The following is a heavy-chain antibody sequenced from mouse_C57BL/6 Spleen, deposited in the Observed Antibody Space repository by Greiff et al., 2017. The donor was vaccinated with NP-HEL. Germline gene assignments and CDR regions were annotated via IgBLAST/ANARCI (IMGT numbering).Heavy chain of an antibody. Sequence: QVQLQQPGAELVRPGSSVKLSCKASGYTFTSYWMHWVKQRPIQGLEWIGNIDPSDSETHYNQKFKDKATLTVDKSSSTAYMQLSSLTSEDSAVYYCARWAYDGSSTWFAYWGQGTLVTVSA. CDR3: ARWAYDGSSTWFAY. D-gene: IGHD1-1*01. CDR2: IDPSDSET. V-gene: IGHV1-52*01. CDR1: GYTFTSYW. J-gene: IGHJ3*01.